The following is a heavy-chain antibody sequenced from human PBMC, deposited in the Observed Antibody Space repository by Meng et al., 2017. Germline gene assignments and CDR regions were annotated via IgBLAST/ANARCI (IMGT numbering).Heavy chain of an antibody. Sequence: ASVKVSCKASGYTFTGYYMHWVRQAPGQGLEWRGWINPNSGGTNYAQKFQGRVTMTRDTSISTAYMELSRLRSDDTAVYYCARVVAVAGTVDYWGQGTLVTVSS. J-gene: IGHJ4*02. V-gene: IGHV1-2*02. D-gene: IGHD6-19*01. CDR3: ARVVAVAGTVDY. CDR2: INPNSGGT. CDR1: GYTFTGYY.